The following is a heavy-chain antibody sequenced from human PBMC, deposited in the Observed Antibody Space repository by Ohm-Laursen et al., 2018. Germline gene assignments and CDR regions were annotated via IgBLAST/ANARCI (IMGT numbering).Heavy chain of an antibody. CDR2: IWYDGSNK. Sequence: SLRLSCAASGFTFSSYGMHWVRQAPGKGLEWVAVIWYDGSNKYYADSVKGRFTISRDNSKNTLYLQMNSLRAEDTAVYYCAKDRTTVFDYYSDYWGQGTLVTVSS. V-gene: IGHV3-33*06. CDR1: GFTFSSYG. D-gene: IGHD4-17*01. CDR3: AKDRTTVFDYYSDY. J-gene: IGHJ4*02.